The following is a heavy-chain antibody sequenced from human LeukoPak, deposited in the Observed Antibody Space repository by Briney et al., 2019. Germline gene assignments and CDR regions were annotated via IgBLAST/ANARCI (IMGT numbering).Heavy chain of an antibody. J-gene: IGHJ5*02. CDR2: INWNGGST. D-gene: IGHD2-8*02. CDR1: GFTFDDYG. V-gene: IGHV3-20*04. Sequence: GGSLRLSCAASGFTFDDYGMSWVRQAPGKGLEWVSGINWNGGSTGYADSVKGRFTISRDNAKNSLYPQMNSLRADDTAVYYCARDRGGVGGNWLDPWGRGTLVTVSS. CDR3: ARDRGGVGGNWLDP.